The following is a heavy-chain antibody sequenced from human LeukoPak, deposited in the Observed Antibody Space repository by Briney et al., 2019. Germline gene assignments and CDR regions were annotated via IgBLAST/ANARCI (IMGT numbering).Heavy chain of an antibody. CDR1: GFTFSSYA. CDR2: ISGSGGST. D-gene: IGHD6-13*01. V-gene: IGHV3-23*01. Sequence: GGSLRLSCAASGFTFSSYAMSWVRQAPGKGLEWVSAISGSGGSTYYADSVKGWFTISRDNSKNTLYLQMNSLRAEDTAVYYCAKVRGSRRAYYFDYWGQGTLVTVSS. CDR3: AKVRGSRRAYYFDY. J-gene: IGHJ4*02.